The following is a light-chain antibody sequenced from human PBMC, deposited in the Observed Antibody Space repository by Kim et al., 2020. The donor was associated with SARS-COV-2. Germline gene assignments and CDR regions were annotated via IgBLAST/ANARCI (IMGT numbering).Light chain of an antibody. CDR3: QQYHSYPPT. V-gene: IGKV1-16*02. Sequence: ASVGDIVTITCRASQDISNYVAWFQQKPGKAPKSLIYGASSLQSGVPSKFSGSGSGTDFTLTISRLQPEDFATYYCQQYHSYPPTFGGGTKVDIK. CDR1: QDISNY. J-gene: IGKJ4*01. CDR2: GAS.